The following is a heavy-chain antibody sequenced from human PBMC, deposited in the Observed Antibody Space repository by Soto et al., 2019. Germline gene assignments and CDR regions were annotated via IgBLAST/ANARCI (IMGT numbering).Heavy chain of an antibody. J-gene: IGHJ3*02. CDR2: IYYSGST. V-gene: IGHV4-39*01. D-gene: IGHD1-1*01. CDR3: ARRERYDDAFDI. CDR1: GSSISSRGCS. Sequence: TCSLCGSSISSRGCSPGWIRQPPGNRLEWLGSIYYSGSTYYNPSLKSRATISVDTSKNQFSLKLSSVTAADTAVYYCARRERYDDAFDIWGQGTMVT.